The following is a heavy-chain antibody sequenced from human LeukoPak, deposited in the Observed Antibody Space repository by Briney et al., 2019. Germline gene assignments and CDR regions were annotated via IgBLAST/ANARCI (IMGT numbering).Heavy chain of an antibody. CDR2: ISSGSSTI. CDR3: ARGIAAAGTYDY. CDR1: GFTFSTYS. Sequence: GGSLRLSCAASGFTFSTYSMNWVRQAPGKGLEWVSYISSGSSTIYYADSVKGRFTISRDNAKNSLYLQMNSLRDEDTAVYYCARGIAAAGTYDYWGQGTLVTVSS. V-gene: IGHV3-48*02. J-gene: IGHJ4*02. D-gene: IGHD6-13*01.